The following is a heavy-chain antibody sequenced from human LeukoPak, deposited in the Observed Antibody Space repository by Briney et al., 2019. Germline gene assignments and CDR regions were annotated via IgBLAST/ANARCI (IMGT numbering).Heavy chain of an antibody. V-gene: IGHV3-11*05. J-gene: IGHJ4*02. Sequence: PGGSLRLSCAASGFTFSDFYMTWIRQAPGKGLEWVSYISPSSSSTKYADSVKGRFTISRDNAENSLYLQMNSLRGEDTALYYCARGHLGLDNWGQGTLVTVSS. CDR2: ISPSSSST. CDR3: ARGHLGLDN. CDR1: GFTFSDFY.